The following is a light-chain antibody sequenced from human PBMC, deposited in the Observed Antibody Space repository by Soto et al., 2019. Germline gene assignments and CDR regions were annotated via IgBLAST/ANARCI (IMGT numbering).Light chain of an antibody. CDR2: DAS. Sequence: DIQMTQSPSSLSASVGDRVTITCQASQDISIYLNWFKQKPGKAPKLLIYDASNLEKGVPSRFSGSASGTDFSLTISSLQPEDIATYYCQQHDNVPFTFGPGTKVDIK. CDR3: QQHDNVPFT. J-gene: IGKJ3*01. CDR1: QDISIY. V-gene: IGKV1-33*01.